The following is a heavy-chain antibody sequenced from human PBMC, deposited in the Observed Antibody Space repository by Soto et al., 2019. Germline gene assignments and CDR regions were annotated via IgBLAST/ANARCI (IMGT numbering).Heavy chain of an antibody. CDR2: INAGNGNT. D-gene: IGHD2-2*01. V-gene: IGHV1-3*01. CDR3: ARSGYCSSTSCNRDFDY. J-gene: IGHJ4*02. Sequence: QVQLVQSGAEVKKPGASVKVSCKASGYTFTSYAMHWVRQAPGQRLEWMGWINAGNGNTKYSQKFQGRVTITRDTSASTAYMELSSLRSEDTAVYYCARSGYCSSTSCNRDFDYWGQGTLVTVSS. CDR1: GYTFTSYA.